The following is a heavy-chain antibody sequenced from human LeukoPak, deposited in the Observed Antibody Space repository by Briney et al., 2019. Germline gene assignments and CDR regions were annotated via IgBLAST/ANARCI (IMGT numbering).Heavy chain of an antibody. CDR3: ARSAPDLAQFSYYGMDV. CDR2: IYTSGST. J-gene: IGHJ6*02. CDR1: GGSVSNFF. Sequence: SETLSLTCSVSGGSVSNFFWSWIRQPAGKGLEWIGRIYTSGSTNYNPSLRSRVTMSQDTSKNQFSLRLTSVTAADTAVYYCARSAPDLAQFSYYGMDVWGQGTTVTVSS. V-gene: IGHV4-4*07. D-gene: IGHD3-3*02.